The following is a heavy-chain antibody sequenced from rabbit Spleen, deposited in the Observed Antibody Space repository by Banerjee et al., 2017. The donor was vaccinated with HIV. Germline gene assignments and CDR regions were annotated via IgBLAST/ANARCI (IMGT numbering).Heavy chain of an antibody. V-gene: IGHV1S45*01. CDR1: GFSLSTNYW. CDR2: IYGGSSGST. J-gene: IGHJ6*01. CDR3: ARDTSSSFSSYGMDL. D-gene: IGHD1-1*01. Sequence: QQQLVESGGGLVKPGASLTLTCTASGFSLSTNYWICWVRQAPGKGLEWIACIYGGSSGSTYYVNWAKGRFTISKTSSTTVTLQMTRLTAADTATYFCARDTSSSFSSYGMDLWGPGTLVTVS.